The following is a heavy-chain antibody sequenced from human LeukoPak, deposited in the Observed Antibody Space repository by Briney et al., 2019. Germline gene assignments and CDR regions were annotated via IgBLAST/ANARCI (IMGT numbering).Heavy chain of an antibody. CDR2: ISAYNGNT. CDR1: GYTFTSYG. CDR3: ARVGSGVEEYNWFDP. J-gene: IGHJ5*02. D-gene: IGHD2-15*01. Sequence: ASVKVSCKASGYTFTSYGISSVRQAPGQGLEWMGWISAYNGNTNYAQKLQGRVTMTTDTSTSTAYMELRSLRSDDTAVYYCARVGSGVEEYNWFDPWGQGTLVTVSS. V-gene: IGHV1-18*01.